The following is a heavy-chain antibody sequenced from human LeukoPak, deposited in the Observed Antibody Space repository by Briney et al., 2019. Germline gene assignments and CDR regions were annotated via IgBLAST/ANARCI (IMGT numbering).Heavy chain of an antibody. CDR2: VIPFLGIT. V-gene: IGHV1-69*02. D-gene: IGHD4-17*01. J-gene: IGHJ4*02. Sequence: ASVKVSCMASGGTFSSYTITWVRQAPGQGLEWMGRVIPFLGITNYAQKFQGRVTITADKSTSTAYMELSSLRSEDTAIYYCAAGDGNYGDYINYWGQGTLVTVSS. CDR1: GGTFSSYT. CDR3: AAGDGNYGDYINY.